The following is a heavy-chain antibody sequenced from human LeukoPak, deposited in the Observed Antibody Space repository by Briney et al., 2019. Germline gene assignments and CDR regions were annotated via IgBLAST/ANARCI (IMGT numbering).Heavy chain of an antibody. CDR1: GYTFTGYY. D-gene: IGHD5-18*01. Sequence: ASVKVSCKASGYTFTGYYMHWVRQAPGQGLEWMGWINPNSGGTNYAQKFQGRVTMTRDTSISTAYMELSRLRSDDTAVYYCARDSAMVTPYNWFDPWGQGTLVTVSS. CDR2: INPNSGGT. J-gene: IGHJ5*02. V-gene: IGHV1-2*02. CDR3: ARDSAMVTPYNWFDP.